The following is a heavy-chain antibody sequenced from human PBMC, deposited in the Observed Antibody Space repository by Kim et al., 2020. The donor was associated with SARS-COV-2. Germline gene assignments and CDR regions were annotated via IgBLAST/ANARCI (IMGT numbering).Heavy chain of an antibody. J-gene: IGHJ4*02. CDR3: TRGGRDGYNSQDY. V-gene: IGHV3-30-3*01. CDR1: GFTFSYYT. D-gene: IGHD5-12*01. CDR2: ISYDGSNI. Sequence: GGSLRLSCAASGFTFSYYTIHWVRQAPGKGLEWVAIISYDGSNIYYADSVQGRFIISRDNSKNTLYLQMNSLRAEDTAVYYCTRGGRDGYNSQDYWGQGT.